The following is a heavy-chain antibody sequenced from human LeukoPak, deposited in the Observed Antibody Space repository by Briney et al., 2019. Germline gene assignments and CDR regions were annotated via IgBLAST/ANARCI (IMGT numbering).Heavy chain of an antibody. CDR3: TTGVSSGYDDFDY. CDR1: GFTVSSNY. D-gene: IGHD5-12*01. V-gene: IGHV3-53*01. Sequence: PGGSLRLSCAASGFTVSSNYMSWVRQAPGKGLEWVSVIYGGGTTKYTDSVKGRFTISRDNSKNTLYLQMNSLRAEDTAVYYCTTGVSSGYDDFDYWGQGTLVTVSS. CDR2: IYGGGTT. J-gene: IGHJ4*02.